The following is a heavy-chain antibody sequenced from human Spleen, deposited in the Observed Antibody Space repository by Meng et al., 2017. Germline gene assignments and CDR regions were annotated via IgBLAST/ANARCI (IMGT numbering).Heavy chain of an antibody. Sequence: GESLKISCAASGFTFSTYWMHWVRQAPGTGLEWVSAIGGSGGVTYYPDSVKGRFTISRDTSKNIVYLQMNSLRAEDTAIYYCARIYGAGSSRYRYYYYYYGMDVWGQGTTVTVSS. V-gene: IGHV3-23*01. D-gene: IGHD6-13*01. CDR3: ARIYGAGSSRYRYYYYYYGMDV. J-gene: IGHJ6*02. CDR2: IGGSGGVT. CDR1: GFTFSTYW.